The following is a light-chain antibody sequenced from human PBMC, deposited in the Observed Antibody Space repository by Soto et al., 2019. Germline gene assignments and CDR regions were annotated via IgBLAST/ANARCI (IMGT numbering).Light chain of an antibody. J-gene: IGKJ1*01. CDR1: QSVSSN. Sequence: IVMTQSPATLSVSPGERATLSCRARQSVSSNFAWYQQKPGQAPRLLIYGASTRATGIPARFSGSGSGTEFPLTILSLQSEDVAVYYGQQYNNWPPWTFGQGPKVEIK. CDR3: QQYNNWPPWT. V-gene: IGKV3-15*01. CDR2: GAS.